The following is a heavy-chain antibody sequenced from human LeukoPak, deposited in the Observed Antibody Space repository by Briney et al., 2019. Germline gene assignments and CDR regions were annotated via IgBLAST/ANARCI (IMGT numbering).Heavy chain of an antibody. CDR2: ISWDGGST. J-gene: IGHJ4*02. Sequence: PGGSLRLSCAASGFTFDDYTMHWVRQAPGKGLEWVSLISWDGGSTYYADSVEGRFTISRDNSKNSLYLQMNSLRTEDTALYYCARVFDYIWGSLVRNYYFDYWGQGILVTVSS. CDR1: GFTFDDYT. CDR3: ARVFDYIWGSLVRNYYFDY. V-gene: IGHV3-43*01. D-gene: IGHD3-16*01.